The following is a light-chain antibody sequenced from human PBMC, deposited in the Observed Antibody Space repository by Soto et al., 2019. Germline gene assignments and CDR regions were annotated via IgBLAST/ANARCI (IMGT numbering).Light chain of an antibody. CDR2: DVT. CDR1: GSDVGGYNY. V-gene: IGLV2-11*01. CDR3: CSYAGTYTYV. Sequence: QSALTQPRSVSGSPGQSVTVSCTGTGSDVGGYNYVSWYQHHPGKAPKLMIYDVTKRPSGVPVRFSGSKSGNTAYLTISGLQADDEADYYCCSYAGTYTYVFGIGTKLTVL. J-gene: IGLJ1*01.